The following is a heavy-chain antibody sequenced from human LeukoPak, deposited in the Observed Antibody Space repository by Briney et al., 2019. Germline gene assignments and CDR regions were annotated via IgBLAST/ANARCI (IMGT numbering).Heavy chain of an antibody. CDR2: MHDSGSS. CDR3: VGGYGSSWSFDH. J-gene: IGHJ4*02. D-gene: IGHD2-2*01. CDR1: GVSIRSYY. V-gene: IGHV4-59*01. Sequence: PSETLSLTCTVSGVSIRSYYWNSVRQSPRRGLEWIGYMHDSGSSHYNTFLKSRVTISVDTSKNHFSLKLNSVTAADTAVYYCVGGYGSSWSFDHWGQGTLVTVSS.